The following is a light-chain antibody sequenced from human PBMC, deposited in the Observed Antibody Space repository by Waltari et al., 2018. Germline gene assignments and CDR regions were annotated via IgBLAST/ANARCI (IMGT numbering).Light chain of an antibody. CDR1: PLVSRSY. J-gene: IGKJ1*01. CDR3: QQYGTSPLWI. Sequence: EIVLPQSPDTLSLSPGERATLPCGASPLVSRSYLAWYQQKPGQAPRLLIYGASIRAAGIPDRFSGSGSGTDFTLTISRLEPEDSAVYYCQQYGTSPLWIFGQGTKVEIK. CDR2: GAS. V-gene: IGKV3-20*01.